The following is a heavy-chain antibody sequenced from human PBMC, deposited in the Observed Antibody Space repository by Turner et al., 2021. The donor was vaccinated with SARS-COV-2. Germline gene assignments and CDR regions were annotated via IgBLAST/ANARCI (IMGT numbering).Heavy chain of an antibody. CDR2: IDQDRSEK. V-gene: IGHV3-7*01. D-gene: IGHD7-27*01. CDR1: GFTFSSYW. CDR3: ARSELGLFFDY. J-gene: IGHJ4*02. Sequence: EVQLVESGGGLGKPGGSLRLSCAASGFTFSSYWMSWVRQAPGKGLEWVANIDQDRSEKYYVGSVKGRFTISRDNAKNSLYLQVNSLRAEDTAVYYCARSELGLFFDYWGQGTLVTVSS.